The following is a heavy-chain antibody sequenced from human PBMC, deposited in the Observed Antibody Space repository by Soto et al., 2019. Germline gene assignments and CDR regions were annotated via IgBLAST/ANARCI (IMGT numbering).Heavy chain of an antibody. Sequence: GGSLRLSCAASGFTFSSYGMHWVRQAPGKGLEWVAVISYDGSNKYYADSVKGRFTISRDNSKNTLYLQMNSLRAEDTAVYYCAKKRASHDYGSGEVHYWGQGTLVTVSS. D-gene: IGHD3-10*01. CDR1: GFTFSSYG. CDR2: ISYDGSNK. V-gene: IGHV3-30*18. CDR3: AKKRASHDYGSGEVHY. J-gene: IGHJ4*02.